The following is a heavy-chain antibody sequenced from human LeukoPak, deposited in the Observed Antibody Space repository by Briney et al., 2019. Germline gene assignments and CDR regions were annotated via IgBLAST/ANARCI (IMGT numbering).Heavy chain of an antibody. Sequence: EILSLTCAVYGGSFSGYYWSWIRQPPGKGLEWIGEINHSGSTNYNPSLKSRVTISVDTSKNQFSLKLSSVTAADTAVYYCAMTLGYCSGGSCYGPGYFDYWGQGTLVTVSS. CDR2: INHSGST. CDR3: AMTLGYCSGGSCYGPGYFDY. J-gene: IGHJ4*02. CDR1: GGSFSGYY. V-gene: IGHV4-34*01. D-gene: IGHD2-15*01.